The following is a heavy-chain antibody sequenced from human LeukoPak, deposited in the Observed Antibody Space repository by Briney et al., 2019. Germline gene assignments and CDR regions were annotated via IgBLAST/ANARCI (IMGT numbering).Heavy chain of an antibody. Sequence: SETLSLTCAVYGGSFSGYYWSWIRQPPGKGLEWIGEINHSGSTNYNPSLKSRVTISVDTSKNQFSLKLSSVTAADTAVYYCARGPREYYDSSGYPPIDYWGQGTLVTVSS. CDR2: INHSGST. J-gene: IGHJ4*02. D-gene: IGHD3-22*01. V-gene: IGHV4-34*01. CDR1: GGSFSGYY. CDR3: ARGPREYYDSSGYPPIDY.